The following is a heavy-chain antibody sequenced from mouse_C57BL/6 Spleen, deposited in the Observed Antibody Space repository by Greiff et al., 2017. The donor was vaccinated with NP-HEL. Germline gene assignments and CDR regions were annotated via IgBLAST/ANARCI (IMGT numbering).Heavy chain of an antibody. CDR1: GFTFTDYY. V-gene: IGHV7-3*01. CDR3: ARYYGRSYGFAY. CDR2: IRNKANGYTT. D-gene: IGHD1-1*01. J-gene: IGHJ3*01. Sequence: EVQLQESGGGLVQPGGSLSLSCAASGFTFTDYYMSWVRQPPGKALEWLGFIRNKANGYTTEYSASVKGRFTISRDNSQSILYLQMNALRAEDSATYYCARYYGRSYGFAYWGQGTLVTVSA.